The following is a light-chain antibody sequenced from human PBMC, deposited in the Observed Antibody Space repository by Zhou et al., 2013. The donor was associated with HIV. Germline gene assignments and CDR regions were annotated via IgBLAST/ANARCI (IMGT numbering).Light chain of an antibody. V-gene: IGKV3-20*01. CDR3: QQYGSSPRT. J-gene: IGKJ2*01. CDR2: GAS. CDR1: QSVSSSY. Sequence: DIVMTQSPGTLSVSPGERATLSCRASQSVSSSYLAWYQQRPGQAPRLLIYGASSRATGVPDRFSGSGSGTDFTLAISRLEPEDFAVYYCQQYGSSPRTFGQGTKLDIK.